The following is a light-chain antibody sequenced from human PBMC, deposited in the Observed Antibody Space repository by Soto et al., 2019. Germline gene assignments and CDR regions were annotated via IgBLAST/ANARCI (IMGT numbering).Light chain of an antibody. CDR2: WAS. Sequence: EIVMTQSPDSLAVSLGERATINCKSSQSVTSIHRDKNYVAWYKQKSGHPPKLISYWASARESEVPDRFIGSGSGTDFTLTISSLQAEDVAVYFCQKYSTDARTFGQGTKLEI. CDR3: QKYSTDART. CDR1: QSVTSIHRDKNY. V-gene: IGKV4-1*01. J-gene: IGKJ2*01.